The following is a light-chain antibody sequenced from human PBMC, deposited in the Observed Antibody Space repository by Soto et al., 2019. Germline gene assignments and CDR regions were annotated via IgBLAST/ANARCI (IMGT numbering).Light chain of an antibody. CDR1: QSISSW. CDR3: QQYNSYPYT. CDR2: DAS. J-gene: IGKJ2*01. V-gene: IGKV1-5*01. Sequence: DIQMTQSPSTLSASVGDRVTITCRASQSISSWLAWYQQKPGQAPKLLMFDASSLESGVPPRFSGRGSETEFTLTISSLQPDDFATYYCQQYNSYPYTFGQGTKLEIK.